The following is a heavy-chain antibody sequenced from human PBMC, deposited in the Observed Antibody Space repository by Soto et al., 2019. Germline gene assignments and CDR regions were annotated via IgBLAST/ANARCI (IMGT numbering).Heavy chain of an antibody. Sequence: GGSLRLSCAISGFSVSSNYLSWVRQAPGKGLEWVSVHYSGGSTYYADSVQGRFTISRDKSNNTLYPQMRRVRAEDTAVYFCARHRHPRGTVGATSPLDPWGQGTQVTVSS. CDR3: ARHRHPRGTVGATSPLDP. D-gene: IGHD1-26*01. CDR2: HYSGGST. CDR1: GFSVSSNY. J-gene: IGHJ5*02. V-gene: IGHV3-53*01.